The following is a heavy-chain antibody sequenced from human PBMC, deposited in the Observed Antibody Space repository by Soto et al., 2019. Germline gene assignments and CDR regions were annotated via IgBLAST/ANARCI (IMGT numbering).Heavy chain of an antibody. CDR3: ARNLKDGGMDV. Sequence: GGSLRLSCAASGFTLSSYGMHWVRQAPGKGLEWVALIYYDGSNKYYTDSVKGRFTISRDNSKNTLYLQMNSLRAEDTAVYSCARNLKDGGMDVWGQGTTVTVSS. CDR2: IYYDGSNK. J-gene: IGHJ6*02. CDR1: GFTLSSYG. V-gene: IGHV3-33*01.